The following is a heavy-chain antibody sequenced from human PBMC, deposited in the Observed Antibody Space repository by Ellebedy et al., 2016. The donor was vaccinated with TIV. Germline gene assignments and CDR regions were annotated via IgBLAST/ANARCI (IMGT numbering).Heavy chain of an antibody. Sequence: MPSETLSLTCTVSGDSISNGGYYRTWIRQHPGGGLEWIGYIYYTGRAFYNPSLQSRLTMAVDTSANVVSLKLDSLTAADTAIYFCARNYAGNFGFDIWGQGTLVTVSS. J-gene: IGHJ4*02. CDR1: GDSISNGGYY. CDR3: ARNYAGNFGFDI. V-gene: IGHV4-31*03. CDR2: IYYTGRA. D-gene: IGHD1-7*01.